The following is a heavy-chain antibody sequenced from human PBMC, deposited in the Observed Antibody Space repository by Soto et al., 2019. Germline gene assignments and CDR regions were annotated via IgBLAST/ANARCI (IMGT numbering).Heavy chain of an antibody. V-gene: IGHV2-5*02. CDR1: GFSLSTGGVG. CDR2: IYWDDDK. CDR3: VHSRCGGDCLQSYSAHYYYGLDV. D-gene: IGHD2-21*02. J-gene: IGHJ6*02. Sequence: QITLKESGPTLVKPTQTLTLTCTISGFSLSTGGVGVGWIRQPPGKALEWLALIYWDDDKRYSPSLKSRLTITKDDSKSQXXLXMXSMDPVDTATYYCVHSRCGGDCLQSYSAHYYYGLDVWGQGTTVTVSS.